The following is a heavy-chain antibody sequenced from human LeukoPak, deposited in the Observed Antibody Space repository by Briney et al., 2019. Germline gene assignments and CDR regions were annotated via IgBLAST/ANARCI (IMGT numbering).Heavy chain of an antibody. CDR1: GSTFSDYA. J-gene: IGHJ4*02. CDR2: ISDSGNRT. V-gene: IGHV3-23*01. CDR3: AKGSSGYFYD. D-gene: IGHD3-22*01. Sequence: PGGSLRLSCAASGSTFSDYAMSWVRQAPGKGLEWVSAISDSGNRTYYADSVKGRCTISRDNSKSTLYLQMNSLGAEDTAVYYCAKGSSGYFYDWSQGILVTVSS.